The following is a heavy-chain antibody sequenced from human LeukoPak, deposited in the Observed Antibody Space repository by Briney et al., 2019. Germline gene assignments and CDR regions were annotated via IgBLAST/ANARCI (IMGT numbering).Heavy chain of an antibody. CDR2: ISPTSSYI. D-gene: IGHD2-8*01. CDR3: ANQWSH. V-gene: IGHV3-21*01. J-gene: IGHJ4*02. Sequence: PGGSLRLSCAASGFTFSNYNMNWVRQAPGKGLEWVSYISPTSSYIYYADSVKGRFTISRDNAKNSLYLQMNSLRAEDTAVYYCANQWSHWGQGTLVTVSS. CDR1: GFTFSNYN.